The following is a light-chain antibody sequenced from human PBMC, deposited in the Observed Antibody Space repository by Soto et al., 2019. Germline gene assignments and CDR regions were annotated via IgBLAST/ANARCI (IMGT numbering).Light chain of an antibody. CDR1: QSISSW. J-gene: IGKJ4*01. CDR3: QQYNDLST. Sequence: DIQMTQSPSTLSVSIVDRVTITCLASQSISSWLAWYQQKPAKAPKLLIYKASTLESGFPSRFSGSGSGTEFTLTISSLQADDFATYYCQQYNDLSTFGGGTKVDIK. V-gene: IGKV1-5*03. CDR2: KAS.